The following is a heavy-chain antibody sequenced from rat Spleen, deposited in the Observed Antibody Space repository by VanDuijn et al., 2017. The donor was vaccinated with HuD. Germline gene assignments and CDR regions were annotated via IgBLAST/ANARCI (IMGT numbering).Heavy chain of an antibody. CDR1: GFSITTHY. D-gene: IGHD1-12*02. CDR3: ARSEGTHYYLPFAD. V-gene: IGHV3-3*01. Sequence: EVQLQESGPGLVKPSQSLSLTCSVTGFSITTHYWDWIRKFPGNKLEWMGYINSAGSTNYNPSLKSRISITRDTSKNQFFLQVNSVTTEDTATYYCARSEGTHYYLPFADWGQGTLVTVSS. J-gene: IGHJ3*01. CDR2: INSAGST.